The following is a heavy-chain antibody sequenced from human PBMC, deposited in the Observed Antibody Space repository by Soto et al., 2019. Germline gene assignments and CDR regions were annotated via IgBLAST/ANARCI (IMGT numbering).Heavy chain of an antibody. CDR3: ARETSRLQLYYYYGMDV. J-gene: IGHJ6*02. V-gene: IGHV1-69*13. CDR1: GGTFSSYA. Sequence: SVKVSCKASGGTFSSYAISWVRQAPGQGLEWMGGIIPIFGTANYAQKFQGRVTITADESTSTAYMELSSLRSEDTAVYYCARETSRLQLYYYYGMDVWGQGTTVTVSS. CDR2: IIPIFGTA. D-gene: IGHD5-12*01.